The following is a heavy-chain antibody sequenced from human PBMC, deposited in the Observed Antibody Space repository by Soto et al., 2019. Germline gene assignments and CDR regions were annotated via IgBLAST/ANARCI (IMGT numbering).Heavy chain of an antibody. CDR3: AGYVKGLVWRYYYCMDV. D-gene: IGHD3-16*01. CDR1: ASFPRTAY. V-gene: IGHV4-4*09. CDR2: PYASGST. Sequence: PSETLSLTCALYASFPRTAYWSCTRQPPEKGLEWTGYPYASGSTAYNPSLKSRVTISVDTSKNQFSLKLRYVAAADTAVYYCAGYVKGLVWRYYYCMDVWGQGTTVTVSS. J-gene: IGHJ6*02.